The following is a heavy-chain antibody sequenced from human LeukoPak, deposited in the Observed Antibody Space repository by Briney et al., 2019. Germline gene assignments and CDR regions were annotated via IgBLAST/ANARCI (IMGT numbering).Heavy chain of an antibody. V-gene: IGHV3-30*02. Sequence: GGSLRLSCAASGFIFSSYGMHWVRQAPGKGLEWVAFIRYDGSNKYYADSVKGRFTISRDNSKNTLYLQMNSLRAEDTAVYYCAKTGAVPIVYYFDYWGQGTLVTVSS. D-gene: IGHD2-15*01. CDR3: AKTGAVPIVYYFDY. CDR1: GFIFSSYG. CDR2: IRYDGSNK. J-gene: IGHJ4*02.